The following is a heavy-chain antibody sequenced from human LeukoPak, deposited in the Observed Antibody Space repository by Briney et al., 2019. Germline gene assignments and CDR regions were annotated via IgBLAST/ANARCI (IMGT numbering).Heavy chain of an antibody. CDR3: ARLFGKATTIYYFDY. CDR2: LYDSGST. J-gene: IGHJ4*02. Sequence: SETLSLTCTVSGGSISSSSYYWDWIRQPPGKGLEWIGNLYDSGSTHYNPSLRSRVTISADTSKNQFSLKLSSVTAADTAVYYCARLFGKATTIYYFDYWGQGTLVTVSS. CDR1: GGSISSSSYY. D-gene: IGHD3-3*01. V-gene: IGHV4-39*01.